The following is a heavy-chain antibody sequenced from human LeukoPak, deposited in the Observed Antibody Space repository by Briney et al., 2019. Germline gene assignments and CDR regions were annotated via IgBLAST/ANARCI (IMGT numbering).Heavy chain of an antibody. D-gene: IGHD3-10*01. Sequence: GSLRLSCAASGFIFSSYWMTWVRQAPGKGLEWVANIKQAGSENSYVDSVKGRFTISRDNAKNSLYLQMNSLRAEDTAVYYCAKVAHYYGSGSYYEYYFDYWGQGTLVTVSS. J-gene: IGHJ4*02. CDR1: GFIFSSYW. V-gene: IGHV3-7*03. CDR3: AKVAHYYGSGSYYEYYFDY. CDR2: IKQAGSEN.